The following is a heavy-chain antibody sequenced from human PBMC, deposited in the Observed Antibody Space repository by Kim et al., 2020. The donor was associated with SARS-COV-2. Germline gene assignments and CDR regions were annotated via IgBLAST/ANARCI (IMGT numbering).Heavy chain of an antibody. CDR2: INPNSGGT. CDR3: ARGPPPLIAAARVYYYGMDV. J-gene: IGHJ6*02. V-gene: IGHV1-2*02. CDR1: GYTFTGYY. Sequence: ASVKVSCKASGYTFTGYYMHWVRQAPGQGLEWMGWINPNSGGTNYAQKFQGRVTMTRDTSISTAYMELSRLRSDDTAVYYCARGPPPLIAAARVYYYGMDVWGQGTTVTVSS. D-gene: IGHD6-13*01.